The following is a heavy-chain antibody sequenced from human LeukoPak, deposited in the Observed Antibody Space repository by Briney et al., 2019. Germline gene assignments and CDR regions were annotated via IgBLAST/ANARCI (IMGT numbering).Heavy chain of an antibody. D-gene: IGHD6-6*01. CDR3: ARDHDSSSTHDAFDI. CDR1: GYSISSGYY. Sequence: SETLSLTCTVSGYSISSGYYWGWIRQPPGKGLEWIGSIYHSGSTYYNPSLKSRVTISVDTSKNQFSLKLSSVTAADTAVYYCARDHDSSSTHDAFDIRGQGTMVTVSS. J-gene: IGHJ3*02. V-gene: IGHV4-38-2*02. CDR2: IYHSGST.